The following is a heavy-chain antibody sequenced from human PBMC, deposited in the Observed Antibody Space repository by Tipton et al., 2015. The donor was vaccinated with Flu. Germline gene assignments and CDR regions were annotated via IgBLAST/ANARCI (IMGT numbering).Heavy chain of an antibody. Sequence: GSLRLSCAASGFTFNSYWMQWVRQAPGKGLEWVANIRQDGNEKYYVDSVKGRFTISRDNAKNSLYLEMNYLRGEDTAVYYCARRHVDLWGRGTLVTVSS. CDR3: ARRHVDL. J-gene: IGHJ2*01. CDR2: IRQDGNEK. CDR1: GFTFNSYW. V-gene: IGHV3-7*01.